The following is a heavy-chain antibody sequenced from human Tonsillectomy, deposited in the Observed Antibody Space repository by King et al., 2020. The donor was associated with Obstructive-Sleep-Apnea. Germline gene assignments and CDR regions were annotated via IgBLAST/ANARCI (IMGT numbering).Heavy chain of an antibody. V-gene: IGHV3-43*01. CDR1: GFTFDDYT. CDR2: ICWECGST. CDR3: AKDGSRDGYNYPSY. J-gene: IGHJ4*02. Sequence: VQLVESGGVVVQPGGSLRLSCAASGFTFDDYTMHWGRQAPGKGLDWVSLICWECGSTYYTDSVKGRFTISRYKSKNSLYLQMNSLRTEEPALYYCAKDGSRDGYNYPSYWGQGTLVTVSS. D-gene: IGHD5-24*01.